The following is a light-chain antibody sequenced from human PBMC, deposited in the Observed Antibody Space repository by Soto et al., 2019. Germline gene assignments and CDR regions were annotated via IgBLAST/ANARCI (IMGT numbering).Light chain of an antibody. V-gene: IGKV1-9*01. J-gene: IGKJ5*01. Sequence: SRARSSLTSRGAAKVKNTNRATRCISSYLAWYQQNPGKXHKXXVYAASTLQSGVQSRFRGSGSGTAFTLTISCLQPDDSETYYCEQLHSYPITFAQGTRVEI. CDR1: RCISSY. CDR3: EQLHSYPIT. CDR2: AAS.